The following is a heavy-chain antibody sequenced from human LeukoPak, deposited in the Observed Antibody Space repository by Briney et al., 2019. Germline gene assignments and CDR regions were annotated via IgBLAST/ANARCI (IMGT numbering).Heavy chain of an antibody. CDR3: ARDGDTAMVTHGMDV. CDR2: ISSSSSYI. J-gene: IGHJ6*02. D-gene: IGHD5-18*01. CDR1: GFTLSSYS. V-gene: IGHV3-21*01. Sequence: GGSLRLSCAASGFTLSSYSMNWVRQAPGKGLEWVSSISSSSSYIYYADSVQGRFTISRDNAKNSLYVQMNSLRAEDTAVYYCARDGDTAMVTHGMDVWGQGTTVTVSS.